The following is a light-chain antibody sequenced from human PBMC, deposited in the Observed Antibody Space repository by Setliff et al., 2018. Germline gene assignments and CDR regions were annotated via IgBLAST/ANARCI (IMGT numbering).Light chain of an antibody. V-gene: IGLV1-47*01. CDR1: SSNTGKNY. J-gene: IGLJ1*01. CDR3: AAWDGSLRGYV. Sequence: QSALTQSPSASASPGQRVTMSCSGSSSNTGKNYVYWYQQFPGTAPKLLIYNNNQRPSGVPDRFSGSKSGTSASLAISGLRSDDEADYYCAAWDGSLRGYVFGSGTKVTVL. CDR2: NNN.